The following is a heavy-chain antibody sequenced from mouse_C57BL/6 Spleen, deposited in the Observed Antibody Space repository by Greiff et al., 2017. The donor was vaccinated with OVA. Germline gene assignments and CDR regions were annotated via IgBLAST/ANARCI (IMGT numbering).Heavy chain of an antibody. CDR1: GYSITSGYY. CDR2: ISYDGSN. V-gene: IGHV3-6*01. D-gene: IGHD2-3*01. Sequence: ESGPGLVKPSQSLSLTCSVTGYSITSGYYWNWIRQFPGNKLEWMGYISYDGSNNYNPSLKNRISITRDTSKNQFFLKLNSVTTEDTATYYCARDYDGYYDYYAMDYWGQGTSVTVSS. J-gene: IGHJ4*01. CDR3: ARDYDGYYDYYAMDY.